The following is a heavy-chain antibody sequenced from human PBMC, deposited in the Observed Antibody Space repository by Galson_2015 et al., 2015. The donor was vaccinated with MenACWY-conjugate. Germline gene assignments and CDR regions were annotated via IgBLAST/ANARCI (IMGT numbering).Heavy chain of an antibody. J-gene: IGHJ4*02. CDR1: GFTFSSYG. Sequence: SLRLSCAASGFTFSSYGMQWVRQAPGKGLDWVAVISYEGSIQHYGDSVKGRFTISRDNSKNTLYLQMNSLRVEDTAVYYYAKEAAQRASVALDYWGQGTLVTVSS. D-gene: IGHD6-19*01. CDR3: AKEAAQRASVALDY. CDR2: ISYEGSIQ. V-gene: IGHV3-30*18.